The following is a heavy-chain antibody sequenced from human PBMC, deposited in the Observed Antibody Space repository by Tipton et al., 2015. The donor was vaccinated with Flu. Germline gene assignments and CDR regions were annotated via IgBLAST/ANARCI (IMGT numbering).Heavy chain of an antibody. Sequence: LRLSCSVYDGSFSGYYWGWIHQPPGKGLEWIGEINPSGSPSYNPSLRSRVIMSVDTSKNQFSLKVSSVTAADTAVYYCARRKDMVKGIPWENTWGKGTLDTVSS. V-gene: IGHV4-34*01. J-gene: IGHJ5*02. CDR2: INPSGSP. CDR1: DGSFSGYY. CDR3: ARRKDMVKGIPWENT. D-gene: IGHD5-18*01.